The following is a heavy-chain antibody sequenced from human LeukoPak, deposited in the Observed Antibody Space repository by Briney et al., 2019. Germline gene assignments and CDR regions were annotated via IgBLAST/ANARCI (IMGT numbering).Heavy chain of an antibody. J-gene: IGHJ6*02. V-gene: IGHV3-11*01. CDR2: ISSSGSTI. CDR1: GFTFSDYY. Sequence: GGSLRLSCAASGFTFSDYYMSWIRQAPGKGLEWVSYISSSGSTIYYADSVKGRFTISRDNAKNSLYLQMNSLRAEDTAVYYCARCSSTSCWYYGMDVWGQGTTVTVPS. D-gene: IGHD2-2*01. CDR3: ARCSSTSCWYYGMDV.